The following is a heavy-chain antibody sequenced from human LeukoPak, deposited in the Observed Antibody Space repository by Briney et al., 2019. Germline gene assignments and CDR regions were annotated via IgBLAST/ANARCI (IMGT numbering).Heavy chain of an antibody. D-gene: IGHD5-12*01. J-gene: IGHJ4*02. CDR2: IWYDGSNK. Sequence: GGSLRLSCAASGFTFSSYGMHWVRQAPGKGLEWVAVIWYDGSNKYYADSVKGRFTISRDNSKNTLYLQMNSLRAEDTAVYYCAKDPYRASSGLVDYWGQGTLVTVSS. CDR1: GFTFSSYG. V-gene: IGHV3-33*06. CDR3: AKDPYRASSGLVDY.